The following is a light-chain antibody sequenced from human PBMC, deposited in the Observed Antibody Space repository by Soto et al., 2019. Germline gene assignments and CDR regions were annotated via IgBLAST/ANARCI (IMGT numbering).Light chain of an antibody. Sequence: DIVMTQSPDSLAVSLGERATINCKSSQSVLYSSNNKNYLAWYQLKPGQPPKLLISWASTRESGVPDRFSGSGSGTDFTLTISSLQAEDVAVYYCQQYYGTPPWTFGQGTKVKIK. CDR2: WAS. J-gene: IGKJ1*01. V-gene: IGKV4-1*01. CDR3: QQYYGTPPWT. CDR1: QSVLYSSNNKNY.